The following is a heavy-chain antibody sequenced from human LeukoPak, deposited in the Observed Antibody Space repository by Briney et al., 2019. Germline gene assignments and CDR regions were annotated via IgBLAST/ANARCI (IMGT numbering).Heavy chain of an antibody. CDR2: IYTSGST. Sequence: SETLSLTCTVSGGSISSGSYYWRWIRQPAGKGLEWIGRIYTSGSTNYNPSLKSRVTISVDTSKNQFSLKLSSVTAADTAVYYCARNSGYGLNWFDPWGQGTLVTVSS. CDR3: ARNSGYGLNWFDP. D-gene: IGHD5-12*01. CDR1: GGSISSGSYY. J-gene: IGHJ5*02. V-gene: IGHV4-61*02.